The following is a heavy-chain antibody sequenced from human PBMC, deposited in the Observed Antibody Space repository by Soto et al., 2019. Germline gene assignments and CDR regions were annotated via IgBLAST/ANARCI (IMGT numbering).Heavy chain of an antibody. CDR1: GFTFSSYG. Sequence: PGGSLRLSCAASGFTFSSYGMHWVRQAPGKGLEWVAVIWYDGSNKYYADSVKGRFTISRDNSKNTLYLQMNSLRAEDTAVYYCARVSYYYDSSGYPDYWGQGTLVTVSS. CDR2: IWYDGSNK. J-gene: IGHJ4*02. V-gene: IGHV3-33*01. D-gene: IGHD3-22*01. CDR3: ARVSYYYDSSGYPDY.